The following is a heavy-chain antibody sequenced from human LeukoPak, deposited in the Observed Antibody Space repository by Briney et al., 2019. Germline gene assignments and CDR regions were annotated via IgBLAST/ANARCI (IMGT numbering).Heavy chain of an antibody. CDR3: ASPRGDDSGGYYTWYFHH. V-gene: IGHV4-38-2*01. CDR2: SGST. J-gene: IGHJ1*01. Sequence: PGGSLRLSCAASGFTFSSYSMHWVRQAPGKGLEWIGSGSTYYNPSLKSRVTISVDTSKNQFSLKLSSVTAADTAVYFCASPRGDDSGGYYTWYFHHWGQGILVTVSS. D-gene: IGHD3-22*01. CDR1: GFTFSSYS.